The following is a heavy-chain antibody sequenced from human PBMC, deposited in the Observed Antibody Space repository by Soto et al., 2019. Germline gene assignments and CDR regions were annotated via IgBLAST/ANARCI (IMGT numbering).Heavy chain of an antibody. CDR2: VFHTGTT. CDR1: GDSVSSPYY. Sequence: QVQLQESGPGLVKPSGTLSLTCAVSGDSVSSPYYWCWVRQPPGKGLEWIGDVFHTGTTSYNPSRRSRGTISMDKSNNQFSLDLSSVTAADTAVYYCARSAGWYAVHSWGPGTPVIVSS. J-gene: IGHJ4*02. D-gene: IGHD6-19*01. V-gene: IGHV4-4*02. CDR3: ARSAGWYAVHS.